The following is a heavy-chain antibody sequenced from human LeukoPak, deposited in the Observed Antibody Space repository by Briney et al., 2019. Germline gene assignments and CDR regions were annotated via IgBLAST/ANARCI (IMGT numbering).Heavy chain of an antibody. CDR3: AAGGGTADY. CDR1: GFTFTYAW. Sequence: GESLRLSCAASGFTFTYAWMTWVRQAPGKWLEWVGWSNSKSDGGTTDYAAPVKARFSIPIHDHTKTLYPQLNNLTTHDTGVYYCAAGGGTADYWGQGTLVTVTS. V-gene: IGHV3-15*01. J-gene: IGHJ4*02. CDR2: SNSKSDGGTT. D-gene: IGHD3-16*01.